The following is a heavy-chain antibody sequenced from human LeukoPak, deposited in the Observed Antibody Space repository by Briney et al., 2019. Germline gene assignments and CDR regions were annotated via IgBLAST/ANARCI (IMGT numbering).Heavy chain of an antibody. J-gene: IGHJ4*02. CDR3: ARDRDCSGGSCYSGY. D-gene: IGHD2-15*01. Sequence: SVKVSCKASGGTFSSYAISWVRQAPGQGLEWMGRIIPILGIANYAQKFQGRVTITADKSTSTAYMELSSLRSEDTAVYYCARDRDCSGGSCYSGYWGQGTLVTVSS. CDR1: GGTFSSYA. CDR2: IIPILGIA. V-gene: IGHV1-69*04.